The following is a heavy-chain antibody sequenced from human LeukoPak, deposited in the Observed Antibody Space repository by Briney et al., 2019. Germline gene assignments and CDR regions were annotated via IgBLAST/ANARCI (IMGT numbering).Heavy chain of an antibody. J-gene: IGHJ4*02. V-gene: IGHV3-48*03. Sequence: GGSLRLSCAASGFTLSSYEMNWVRQAPGKGLEWVSYISSSGSTIYYADSVKGRFTISRDNAKNSLYLQMNSLRAEDTAVYYCAAGLNYYDSSGFDYWGQGTLVTVSS. CDR2: ISSSGSTI. CDR1: GFTLSSYE. D-gene: IGHD3-22*01. CDR3: AAGLNYYDSSGFDY.